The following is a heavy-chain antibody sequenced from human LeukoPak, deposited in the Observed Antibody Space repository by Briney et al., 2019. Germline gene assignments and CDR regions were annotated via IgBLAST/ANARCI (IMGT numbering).Heavy chain of an antibody. V-gene: IGHV3-23*01. CDR1: RFIFSNYA. Sequence: GWALRLSCAASRFIFSNYAMYSVRQAPGKGLEWVSAISGRSDNTYYADSVTGRFTLSRDSSKNTLYLQMNSLRAHDTAVYYCAKWGDYDVLTGYSVSHFWGQGTLVTVSS. CDR2: ISGRSDNT. D-gene: IGHD3-9*01. CDR3: AKWGDYDVLTGYSVSHF. J-gene: IGHJ4*02.